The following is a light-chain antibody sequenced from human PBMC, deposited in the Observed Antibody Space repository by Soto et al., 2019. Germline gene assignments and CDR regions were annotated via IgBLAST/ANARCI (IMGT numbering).Light chain of an antibody. J-gene: IGKJ5*01. CDR2: AAS. CDR3: QQRSNWPT. Sequence: EIVLTQSPATLSLSPGERATLSCRSSQSISNYLAWYQQKPGQAPRLLIYAASIRSTGIPARFSGSGSGTDFTLTISSLEPEDFAVYFCQQRSNWPTFGQGTRLEIK. V-gene: IGKV3-11*01. CDR1: QSISNY.